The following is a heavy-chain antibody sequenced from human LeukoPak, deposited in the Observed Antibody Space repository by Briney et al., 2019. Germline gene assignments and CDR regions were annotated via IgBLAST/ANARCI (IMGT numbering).Heavy chain of an antibody. D-gene: IGHD2-15*01. CDR3: AREDGYCSGGNCYSYFDS. CDR2: IKKTGSET. CDR1: GFTFSHFW. V-gene: IGHV3-7*01. J-gene: IGHJ4*02. Sequence: GGSLRLSCAASGFTFSHFWMSWVRQAPGRGLEWVAYIKKTGSETYYVDSVKGRFTITRDNTRNSLFLQMYSLRAEDTAVYFCAREDGYCSGGNCYSYFDSWGQGTLVTVSS.